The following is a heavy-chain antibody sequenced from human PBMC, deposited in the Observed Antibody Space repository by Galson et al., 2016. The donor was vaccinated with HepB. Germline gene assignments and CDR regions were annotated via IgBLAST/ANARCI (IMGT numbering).Heavy chain of an antibody. CDR3: ARGLYAAILDV. D-gene: IGHD2-2*01. V-gene: IGHV3-7*04. Sequence: SLRLSCAASGFTFSTYWMNWVRQAPGKGLEWVATINQDGSEKYYVDSVKGRFTISRDNAKNSLYLQMNSLRVEDTAIYYCARGLYAAILDVWGQGTTVTVSS. CDR2: INQDGSEK. CDR1: GFTFSTYW. J-gene: IGHJ6*02.